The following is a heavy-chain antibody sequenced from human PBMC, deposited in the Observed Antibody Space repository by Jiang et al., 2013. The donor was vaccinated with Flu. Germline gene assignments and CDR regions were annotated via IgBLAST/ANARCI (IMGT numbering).Heavy chain of an antibody. V-gene: IGHV1-69*06. CDR2: IIPIFGTA. Sequence: SYAISWVRQAPGQGLEWMGGIIPIFGTANYAQKFQGRVTITADKSTSTAYMELSSLRSEDTAVYYCARAWERDSYGWTPFDYWGQGTLVTVSS. CDR1: SYA. J-gene: IGHJ4*02. D-gene: IGHD5-18*01. CDR3: ARAWERDSYGWTPFDY.